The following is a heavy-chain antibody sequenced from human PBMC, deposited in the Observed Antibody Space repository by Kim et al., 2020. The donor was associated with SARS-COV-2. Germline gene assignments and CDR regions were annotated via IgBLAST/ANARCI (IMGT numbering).Heavy chain of an antibody. J-gene: IGHJ6*02. CDR2: INHSGST. D-gene: IGHD5-12*01. CDR1: GGSFSGYY. V-gene: IGHV4-34*01. CDR3: ARGWGLRSYYYGMDV. Sequence: SETLSLTCAVYGGSFSGYYWSWIRQPPGKGLEWIGEINHSGSTNYNPSLKSRVTISVDTSKNQFSLKLSSVTAADTAVYYCARGWGLRSYYYGMDVWGQGTTVTVSS.